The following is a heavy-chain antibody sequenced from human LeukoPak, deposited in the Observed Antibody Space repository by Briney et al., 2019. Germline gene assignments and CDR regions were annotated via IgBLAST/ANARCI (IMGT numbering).Heavy chain of an antibody. J-gene: IGHJ4*02. CDR1: GFNFTTHW. Sequence: GGSLRLSCAASGFNFTTHWMSWVRQAPGKGLEWVANIKQDGGGKYYLNSVKGRFTISRDNAKNSLFLQMSSLKAEDTAVYYCARGGQRMFDYWGQGTLVTVSS. V-gene: IGHV3-7*01. CDR3: ARGGQRMFDY. CDR2: IKQDGGGK.